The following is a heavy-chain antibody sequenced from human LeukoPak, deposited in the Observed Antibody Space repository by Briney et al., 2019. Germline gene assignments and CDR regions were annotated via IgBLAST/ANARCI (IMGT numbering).Heavy chain of an antibody. CDR1: GDSITGYY. CDR3: ARALDTWSALDY. CDR2: VYHTGTS. J-gene: IGHJ4*02. D-gene: IGHD2-2*02. Sequence: SETLSLTCTVSGDSITGYYWTWVRQPPGKGLEWIGYVYHTGTSNYNPSVRSRITMSVDTSKSQYSMSLTSVTAADTAVYFCARALDTWSALDYWGLGTLVTVSS. V-gene: IGHV4-59*01.